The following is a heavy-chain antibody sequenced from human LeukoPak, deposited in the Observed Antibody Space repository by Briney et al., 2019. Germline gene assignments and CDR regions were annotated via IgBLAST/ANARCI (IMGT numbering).Heavy chain of an antibody. CDR2: ISWNSGSI. Sequence: GGSLRLSCAASGFTFDDYAMHWVRQAPGKGLEWVSGISWNSGSIGYADSVKGRFTISRDNAKNSLYPQMNSLRAEDTALYYCAKDGASSGYYYGGFSDYWGQGTLVTVSS. V-gene: IGHV3-9*01. CDR1: GFTFDDYA. CDR3: AKDGASSGYYYGGFSDY. J-gene: IGHJ4*02. D-gene: IGHD3-22*01.